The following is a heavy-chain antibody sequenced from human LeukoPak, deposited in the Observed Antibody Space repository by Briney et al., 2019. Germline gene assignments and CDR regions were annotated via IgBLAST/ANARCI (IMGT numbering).Heavy chain of an antibody. CDR2: ISSSSSYI. D-gene: IGHD3-10*01. V-gene: IGHV3-21*01. CDR3: ARVALVSGPSYGSESEAADY. CDR1: GFTFSSYS. J-gene: IGHJ4*02. Sequence: GGSLRLSCAASGFTFSSYSMNWVRQAPGKGLEWVSSISSSSSYIYYADSVRGRFTISRDNPKNSLYLQMNSLRAEDTAVYYCARVALVSGPSYGSESEAADYWGQGTLVTVSS.